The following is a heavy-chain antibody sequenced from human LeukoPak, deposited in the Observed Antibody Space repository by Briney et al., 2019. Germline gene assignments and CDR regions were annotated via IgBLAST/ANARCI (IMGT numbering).Heavy chain of an antibody. CDR1: GGSISSSSYY. CDR3: ARLRHPPYGKARAYWFDP. D-gene: IGHD6-6*01. CDR2: IYYSGST. J-gene: IGHJ5*02. V-gene: IGHV4-39*07. Sequence: SETLSLTCTVSGGSISSSSYYWGWIRQPPGKGLEWIGSIYYSGSTYYNPSLKSRVTISVDTSKNQFSLKLSSVTAADTAVYYCARLRHPPYGKARAYWFDPWGQGTLVTVSS.